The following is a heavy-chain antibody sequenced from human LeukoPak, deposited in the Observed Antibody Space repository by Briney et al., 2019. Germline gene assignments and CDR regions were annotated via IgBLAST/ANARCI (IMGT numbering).Heavy chain of an antibody. CDR3: ARGQFYCSSTSCQSNWFDP. V-gene: IGHV1-18*01. D-gene: IGHD2-2*01. CDR1: GYTFTSYG. Sequence: ASVKVSCKASGYTFTSYGISWVRQAPGQGLEWMGWISAYNGNTNYAQKLQGRVTMTTDTSTSTAYMELSRLRSDDTAVYYCARGQFYCSSTSCQSNWFDPWGQGTLVTVSS. CDR2: ISAYNGNT. J-gene: IGHJ5*02.